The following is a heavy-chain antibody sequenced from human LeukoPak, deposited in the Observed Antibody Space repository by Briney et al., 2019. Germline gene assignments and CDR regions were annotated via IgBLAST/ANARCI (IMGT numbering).Heavy chain of an antibody. CDR1: GFIFADYV. CDR2: ISGDGGFT. CDR3: AKIRDGYNFDFDY. D-gene: IGHD5-24*01. V-gene: IGHV3-43*02. Sequence: GGSLRLSCAASGFIFADYVMHWVRQAPGKGLEWVSLISGDGGFTYYVDSMKGRVTISRDNRKNSLYLQMNSLRPEDTALYYCAKIRDGYNFDFDYWGQGTPVTVSS. J-gene: IGHJ4*02.